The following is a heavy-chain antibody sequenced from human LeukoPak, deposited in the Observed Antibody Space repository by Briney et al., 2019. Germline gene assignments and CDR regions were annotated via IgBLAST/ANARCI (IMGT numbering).Heavy chain of an antibody. CDR3: ARGQWLFHFDY. CDR2: IYYSGST. J-gene: IGHJ4*02. Sequence: PSETLSLTCTVSGGSISSYYWSWIRQPPGKGLEWIGYIYYSGSTNYNPSLRSRVTISVDTSKNQFSLKLSSVTAADTAVYYCARGQWLFHFDYWGQGTLVTVSS. V-gene: IGHV4-59*01. CDR1: GGSISSYY. D-gene: IGHD6-19*01.